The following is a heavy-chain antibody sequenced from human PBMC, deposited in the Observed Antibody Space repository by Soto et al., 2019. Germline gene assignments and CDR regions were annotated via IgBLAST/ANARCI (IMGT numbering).Heavy chain of an antibody. CDR2: IWYDGSNK. D-gene: IGHD6-6*01. CDR3: ARGKLLIVHYGMDV. Sequence: QVQLVESGGGVVQPGRSLRLSCAASGFIFSSYGMHWVRQAPGKGLEWVAVIWYDGSNKYYADSVKGRFTISRDNSKNTLYLQMNSLRAEDTAVYYCARGKLLIVHYGMDVWGQGTTVTVSS. CDR1: GFIFSSYG. V-gene: IGHV3-33*01. J-gene: IGHJ6*02.